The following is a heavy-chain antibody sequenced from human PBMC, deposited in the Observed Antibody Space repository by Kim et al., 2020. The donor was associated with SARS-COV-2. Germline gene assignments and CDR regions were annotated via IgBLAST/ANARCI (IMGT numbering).Heavy chain of an antibody. CDR1: GGSISSSSYY. D-gene: IGHD3-9*01. Sequence: SETLSLTCTVSGGSISSSSYYWGWIRQPPGKGLEWIGSIYYSGSTYYNPSLKSRDTISVDTSKNQFSLKLSSVTAADTAVYYCARTRAWRDYDILTGYVAGGWFDPWGQGTLVTVSS. V-gene: IGHV4-39*07. CDR3: ARTRAWRDYDILTGYVAGGWFDP. CDR2: IYYSGST. J-gene: IGHJ5*02.